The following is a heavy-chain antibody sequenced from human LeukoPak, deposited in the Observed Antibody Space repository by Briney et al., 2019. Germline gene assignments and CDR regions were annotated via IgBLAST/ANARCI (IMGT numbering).Heavy chain of an antibody. CDR2: INPNSGGT. V-gene: IGHV1-2*02. D-gene: IGHD3-3*01. CDR3: ARDDFWSGYPFDY. Sequence: SVKVSCKASGYTFTGYYMHWVRQAPGQGLEWMGWINPNSGGTNYAQKFQGRVTMTRDTSISTAYMELSRLRSDDTAVYYCARDDFWSGYPFDYWGQGTLVTVSS. J-gene: IGHJ4*02. CDR1: GYTFTGYY.